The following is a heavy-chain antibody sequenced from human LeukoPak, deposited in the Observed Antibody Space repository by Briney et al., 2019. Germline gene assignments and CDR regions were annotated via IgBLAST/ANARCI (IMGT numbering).Heavy chain of an antibody. CDR1: GFTFDDYG. D-gene: IGHD6-13*01. CDR3: ARGEYSSSWYPFDY. Sequence: GGSLRLSCAASGFTFDDYGMSWVRQAPGKGLEWVSGINWNGGSTGYADSVKGRSTISRDNAKNSLYLQMNSLRAEDTALYYCARGEYSSSWYPFDYWGQGTLVTASS. J-gene: IGHJ4*02. V-gene: IGHV3-20*04. CDR2: INWNGGST.